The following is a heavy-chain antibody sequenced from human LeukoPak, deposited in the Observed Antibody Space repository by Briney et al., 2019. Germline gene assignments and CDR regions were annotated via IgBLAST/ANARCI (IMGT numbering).Heavy chain of an antibody. V-gene: IGHV3-9*01. CDR2: ISCNSGGI. J-gene: IGHJ6*02. Sequence: GGSLRLSCAASGFTFDDYAMHWVRQAPGKGLEWVSGISCNSGGIGYADSVKGRFTISRDNAKNSLYLQMNSLRAEDTALYYCANSIAAAGGYYYGMDVWGQGTTVTVSS. D-gene: IGHD6-13*01. CDR1: GFTFDDYA. CDR3: ANSIAAAGGYYYGMDV.